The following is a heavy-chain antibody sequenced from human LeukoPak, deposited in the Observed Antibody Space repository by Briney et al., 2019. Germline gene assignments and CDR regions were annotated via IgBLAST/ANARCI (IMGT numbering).Heavy chain of an antibody. CDR1: SGSFSGFY. D-gene: IGHD5-18*01. V-gene: IGHV4-34*01. J-gene: IGHJ5*02. Sequence: SETLSLTCAVYSGSFSGFYWSWIRQPPGKGREGMGELNHSGRTNYNPSLKSRVTISVDTSKNQFSLKLSSVTAADTAVYYCARELVTTGWFDPWGQGTLVTVSS. CDR3: ARELVTTGWFDP. CDR2: LNHSGRT.